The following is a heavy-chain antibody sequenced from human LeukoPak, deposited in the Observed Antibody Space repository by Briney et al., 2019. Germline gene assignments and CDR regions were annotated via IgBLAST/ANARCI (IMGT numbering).Heavy chain of an antibody. CDR1: GGSISSYY. V-gene: IGHV4-59*01. Sequence: SETLSLTCTVSGGSISSYYWSWIRQPPGKGLEWIGYIYYSGSTNYNPSLKSRVTISVDTSKNQFSLKLSSVTAADTAVYYCVSSTMVRGSSFWFDPWGQGTLVTVSS. J-gene: IGHJ5*02. CDR2: IYYSGST. CDR3: VSSTMVRGSSFWFDP. D-gene: IGHD3-10*01.